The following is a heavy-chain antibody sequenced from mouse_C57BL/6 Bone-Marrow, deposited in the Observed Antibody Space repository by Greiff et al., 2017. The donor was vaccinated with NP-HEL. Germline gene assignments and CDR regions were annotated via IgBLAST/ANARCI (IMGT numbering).Heavy chain of an antibody. CDR3: ARQYGYDVWYFDV. J-gene: IGHJ1*03. CDR2: ISNGGGST. V-gene: IGHV5-12*01. Sequence: EVQVVESGGGLVQPGGSLKLSCAASGFTFSDYYMYWVRQTPEKRLEWVAYISNGGGSTYYPDTVKGRFTISRDNAKNTLYLQMSRLKSEDTAMYYCARQYGYDVWYFDVWGTGTTVTVSS. D-gene: IGHD2-2*01. CDR1: GFTFSDYY.